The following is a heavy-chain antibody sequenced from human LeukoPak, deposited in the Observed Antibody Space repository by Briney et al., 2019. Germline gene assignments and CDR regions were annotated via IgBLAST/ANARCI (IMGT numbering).Heavy chain of an antibody. CDR1: GFTFSSYW. V-gene: IGHV3-7*01. Sequence: PGGSLRLSCAASGFTFSSYWMSWVRQAPGKGLEWVANIKQDGSEKYYVDSVKGRFTISRDNAKNSLYLEMDSLRAEDTAIYYCARERPAAASAFEIWGQGTMVTVS. CDR3: ARERPAAASAFEI. CDR2: IKQDGSEK. J-gene: IGHJ3*02. D-gene: IGHD6-13*01.